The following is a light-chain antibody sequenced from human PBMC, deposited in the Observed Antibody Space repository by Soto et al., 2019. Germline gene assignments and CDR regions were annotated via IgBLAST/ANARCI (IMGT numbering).Light chain of an antibody. J-gene: IGKJ2*01. CDR1: QRITTY. V-gene: IGKV1-39*01. CDR2: TSG. CDR3: QQTYSTPYT. Sequence: IHMTQSPSSLSASVGDRVTITCRASQRITTYLNWYQQKPGEAPKLLISTSGTLQRGVPSRFSGSASWTDFTLTITSLQPADFATYFCQQTYSTPYTFGQGPKLDIK.